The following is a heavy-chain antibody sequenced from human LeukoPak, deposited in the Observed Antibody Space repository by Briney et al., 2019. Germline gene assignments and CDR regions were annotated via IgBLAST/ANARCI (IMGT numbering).Heavy chain of an antibody. CDR2: IYYSGST. J-gene: IGHJ2*01. CDR1: GGSISSGGYY. Sequence: PSETLSLTCTVSGGSISSGGYYWSWIRQHPGKGLEWIGYIYYSGSTYYNPSLKSRVTISVDTSKNQLSLKLSSVTAADTAVYYCARYRGPLTTVTTGPGILGDFDLWGRGTLVTVSS. CDR3: ARYRGPLTTVTTGPGILGDFDL. V-gene: IGHV4-31*03. D-gene: IGHD4-17*01.